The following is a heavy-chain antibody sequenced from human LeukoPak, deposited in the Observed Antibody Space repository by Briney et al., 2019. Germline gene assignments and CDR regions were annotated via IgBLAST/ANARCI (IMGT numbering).Heavy chain of an antibody. V-gene: IGHV3-74*01. Sequence: GGSLRLSCAASGFTFSSYWMHWVRQAPGKGLVWVSRINTDGSSTSYADSVKGRFTISRDNAKNTLYLQMNSLRAGDTAVYYCAKDHLTAAAPTGWSQGTLVTVSS. CDR1: GFTFSSYW. J-gene: IGHJ4*02. CDR2: INTDGSST. CDR3: AKDHLTAAAPTG. D-gene: IGHD6-13*01.